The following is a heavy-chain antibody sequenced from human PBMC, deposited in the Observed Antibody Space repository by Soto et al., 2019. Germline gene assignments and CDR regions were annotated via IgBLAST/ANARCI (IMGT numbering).Heavy chain of an antibody. CDR2: IIPIFGTA. Sequence: SVKVSCKASGGTFSSYAISWVRQAPGQGLEWMGGIIPIFGTANYAQKFQGRVTITADESTSTAYMELSSLRSEDTAVYYCARGYCSGGSCYYFYYYGMDVWGQGTTVTVSS. V-gene: IGHV1-69*13. CDR1: GGTFSSYA. CDR3: ARGYCSGGSCYYFYYYGMDV. D-gene: IGHD2-15*01. J-gene: IGHJ6*02.